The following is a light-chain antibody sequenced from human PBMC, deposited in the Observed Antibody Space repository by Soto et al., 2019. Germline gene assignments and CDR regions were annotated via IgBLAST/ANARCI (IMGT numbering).Light chain of an antibody. CDR3: HQYGDSSWT. CDR2: GAS. CDR1: QNVGSRY. Sequence: EIVLTQSPDTLSLSLGERATLSCRASQNVGSRYLAWYQQKPGQAPRLLIYGASTRATDIPDRFSGSGSGTDFTLTISRLEPEDFAVYYCHQYGDSSWTFGQGTKVDIK. V-gene: IGKV3-20*01. J-gene: IGKJ1*01.